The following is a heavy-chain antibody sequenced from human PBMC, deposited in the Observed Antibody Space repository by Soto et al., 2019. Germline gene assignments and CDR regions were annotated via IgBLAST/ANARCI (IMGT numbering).Heavy chain of an antibody. Sequence: GESLKISCKAAGDRFTSRFINWVHQMPGSGIEWMGSFVPNVSQRPYSPSFHAHVTMSVDQSIAKEFLAWSSVTAPETAISYCAVSQLFAVLVAFDPWGQGKLVTV. CDR1: GDRFTSRF. J-gene: IGHJ3*01. CDR3: AVSQLFAVLVAFDP. D-gene: IGHD3-3*01. CDR2: FVPNVSQR. V-gene: IGHV5-10-1*01.